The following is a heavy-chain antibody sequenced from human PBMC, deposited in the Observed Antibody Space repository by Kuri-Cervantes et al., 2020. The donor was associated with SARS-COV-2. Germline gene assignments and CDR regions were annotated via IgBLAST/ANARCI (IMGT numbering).Heavy chain of an antibody. CDR1: GFTFSSNY. J-gene: IGHJ3*01. D-gene: IGHD6-19*01. Sequence: SLCLPCAASGFTFSSNYMSWVRQAPGKGLEWVSAISGSGGTTYYADSVKGRFTISRDNSKNTLYLQMNSLRAEDTAVYYCAKAEGGLVHDGFDFWGQGTMVTVSS. CDR3: AKAEGGLVHDGFDF. CDR2: ISGSGGTT. V-gene: IGHV3-23*01.